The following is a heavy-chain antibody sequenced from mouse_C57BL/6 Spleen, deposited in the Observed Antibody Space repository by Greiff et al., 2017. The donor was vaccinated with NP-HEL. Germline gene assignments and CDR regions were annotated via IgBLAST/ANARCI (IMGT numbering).Heavy chain of an antibody. CDR1: GFNIKDDY. D-gene: IGHD1-1*01. Sequence: EVQLQQSGAELVRPGASVKLSCTASGFNIKDDYMHWVKQRPEQGLEWIGWIDPENGDTEYASKFQGKATITADTSSNTAYLQLSSLTSEDTAVYYCTHGGQFITTTDYWGQGTTLTVSS. CDR2: IDPENGDT. V-gene: IGHV14-4*01. CDR3: THGGQFITTTDY. J-gene: IGHJ2*01.